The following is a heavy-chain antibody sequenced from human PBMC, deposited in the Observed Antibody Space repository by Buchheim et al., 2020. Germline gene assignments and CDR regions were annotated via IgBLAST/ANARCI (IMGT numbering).Heavy chain of an antibody. CDR1: GGSVSSGSYY. D-gene: IGHD3-22*01. Sequence: QVQLQESGPGLVKPSETLSLTCTVSGGSVSSGSYYWTWIRQPPGKGLEWVAYIYYGGSANYDPSLNSRSTMPVATSTTQVSLNLSSVTAADTAVYYCARGSSGYYFYFDYWGQGAL. CDR3: ARGSSGYYFYFDY. J-gene: IGHJ4*02. CDR2: IYYGGSA. V-gene: IGHV4-61*01.